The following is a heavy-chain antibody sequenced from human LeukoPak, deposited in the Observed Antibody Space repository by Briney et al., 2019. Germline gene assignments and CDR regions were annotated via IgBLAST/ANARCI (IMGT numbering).Heavy chain of an antibody. CDR3: AKRIGSYWY. V-gene: IGHV4-59*01. CDR2: IDYSGST. Sequence: SETLSLTCTVSGDSISFNYWNWIRQPPGKGLEWIGQIDYSGSTSYNPSLKSRLTISIDTSKDQFSLYLSSVTATDTGVYYCAKRIGSYWYWGQGTLVTVSS. J-gene: IGHJ4*02. CDR1: GDSISFNY. D-gene: IGHD1-26*01.